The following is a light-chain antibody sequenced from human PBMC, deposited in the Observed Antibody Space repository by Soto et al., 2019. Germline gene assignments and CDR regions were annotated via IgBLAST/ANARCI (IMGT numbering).Light chain of an antibody. CDR2: KAS. CDR1: QIIDNW. CDR3: QEYNSH. J-gene: IGKJ4*01. Sequence: DTQMTQSPSALSASVGDRVTITCRASQIIDNWLAWYQQKAGKAPKLLIYKASNLQSGVPSRFRGSGYGTEFTLTISNLQPEDSATYYCQEYNSHFGGGTKVEIK. V-gene: IGKV1-5*03.